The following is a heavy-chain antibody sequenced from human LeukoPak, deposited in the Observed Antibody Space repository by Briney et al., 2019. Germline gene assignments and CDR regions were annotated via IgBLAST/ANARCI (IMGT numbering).Heavy chain of an antibody. CDR1: GGTFSSYA. CDR2: IIPILGIT. J-gene: IGHJ3*02. D-gene: IGHD3-16*01. V-gene: IGHV1-69*04. Sequence: PVKVSCKASGGTFSSYAISWVRQAPGQGPEWMGRIIPILGITNYAQKFQGRVTITADKSTSTAYMELSSLRSEDTAVYYCARDYSTDYIWGSYAFDIWGQGTMVTVSS. CDR3: ARDYSTDYIWGSYAFDI.